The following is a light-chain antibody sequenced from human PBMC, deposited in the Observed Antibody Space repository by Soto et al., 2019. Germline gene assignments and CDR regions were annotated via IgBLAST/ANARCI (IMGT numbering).Light chain of an antibody. J-gene: IGKJ2*01. CDR1: QDIRNG. CDR3: LQDYNYPYT. CDR2: AAS. Sequence: AIQMTQSSSSLSASVGDRVTITCRASQDIRNGLAWYQQKPGKASKLLIYAASSLQSGVSSRFSGSGSGTDFTLTISRLQPEDFATYYCLQDYNYPYTFGQGTKLEIK. V-gene: IGKV1-6*01.